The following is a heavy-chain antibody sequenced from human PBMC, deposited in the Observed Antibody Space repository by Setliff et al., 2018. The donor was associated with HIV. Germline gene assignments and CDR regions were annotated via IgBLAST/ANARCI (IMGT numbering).Heavy chain of an antibody. D-gene: IGHD6-13*01. CDR2: LYYSGST. Sequence: SETLSLTCTVSGGSVSSYHWTWIRQPPGKGLEWIGYLYYSGSTYYNPSLKSRVTISIDTSKKQLSLTLNSVTAADTAVYYCARAVAASATSVVDYWGQGIQVTVSS. CDR3: ARAVAASATSVVDY. J-gene: IGHJ4*02. CDR1: GGSVSSYH. V-gene: IGHV4-59*02.